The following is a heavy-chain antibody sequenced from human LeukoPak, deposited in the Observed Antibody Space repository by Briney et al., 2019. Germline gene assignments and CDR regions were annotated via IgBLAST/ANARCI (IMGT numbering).Heavy chain of an antibody. V-gene: IGHV4-59*01. CDR2: IYYSGST. D-gene: IGHD3-22*01. Sequence: SETLSLTCTVSGGSISSYYWSWIPQPPGKGLEWIGHIYYSGSTNYNPSLKSRVTISVDTSKNQFSLKLSSVTAADTAVYYCARDLGLYDSNPGWFDPWGQGTLVTVSS. CDR3: ARDLGLYDSNPGWFDP. J-gene: IGHJ5*02. CDR1: GGSISSYY.